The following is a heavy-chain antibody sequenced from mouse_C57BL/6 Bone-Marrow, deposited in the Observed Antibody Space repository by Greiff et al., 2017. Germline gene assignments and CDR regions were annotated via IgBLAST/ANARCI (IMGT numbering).Heavy chain of an antibody. Sequence: QVQLQQPGAELVKPGASVKLSCKASGYTFTSYWMQWVQQRPGQGLEWIGEIDPSDSYTNYNQKFKGKATLTVDTSSSTAYMQLSSLQSVDSAVYDCATPSGYVDYAMDYWGQGTSVTVSS. J-gene: IGHJ4*01. CDR1: GYTFTSYW. CDR3: ATPSGYVDYAMDY. CDR2: IDPSDSYT. V-gene: IGHV1-50*01. D-gene: IGHD3-2*02.